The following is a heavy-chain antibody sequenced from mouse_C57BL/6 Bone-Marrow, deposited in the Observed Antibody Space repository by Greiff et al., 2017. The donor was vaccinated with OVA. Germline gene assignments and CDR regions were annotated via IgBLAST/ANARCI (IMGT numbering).Heavy chain of an antibody. Sequence: QVQLQQPGAELVRPGYSVKLSCKASGYTFTSYWMDWVKQRPGQGLAWIGNIYPSDSETHYNQKLKDKATLTVDKSSSTAYMQLSSLTSEDSAVYYCATASWAYWSFDVWGTGTTVTVSS. CDR2: IYPSDSET. CDR1: GYTFTSYW. D-gene: IGHD6-1*01. J-gene: IGHJ1*03. V-gene: IGHV1-61*01. CDR3: ATASWAYWSFDV.